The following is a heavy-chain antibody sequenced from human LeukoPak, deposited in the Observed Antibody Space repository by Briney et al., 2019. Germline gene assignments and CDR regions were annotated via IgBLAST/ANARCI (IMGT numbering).Heavy chain of an antibody. Sequence: SETLSLTCAVYGGSFSGYYWRWIRQPPGKGLEWIGEINHSGSTNYNPSLKSRVTISVDTSKNQFSLKLSSVTAADTAVYYCARAPRRANAFDIWGQGTMVTVSS. J-gene: IGHJ3*02. CDR1: GGSFSGYY. V-gene: IGHV4-34*01. CDR3: ARAPRRANAFDI. CDR2: INHSGST.